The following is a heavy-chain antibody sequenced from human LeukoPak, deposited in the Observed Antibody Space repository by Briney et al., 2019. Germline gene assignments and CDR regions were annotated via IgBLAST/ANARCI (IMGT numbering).Heavy chain of an antibody. CDR2: VYYSGST. CDR1: GASISTSY. Sequence: SETLSLTCTVSGASISTSYWNWIRQPPGKGLEWIGYVYYSGSTNYNPSLKSRVTISVDTSKNQFSLKLSSVTAADTAVYYCARHGISSSWYEDWFDPWGQGTLVTVSS. D-gene: IGHD6-13*01. CDR3: ARHGISSSWYEDWFDP. J-gene: IGHJ5*02. V-gene: IGHV4-59*08.